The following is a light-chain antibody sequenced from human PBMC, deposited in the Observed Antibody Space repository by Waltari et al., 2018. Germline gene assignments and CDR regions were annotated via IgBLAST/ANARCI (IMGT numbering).Light chain of an antibody. Sequence: QQEPGQARGAVIYYDSGGPSGIPERFSGSNSGNTATLTISRVEAGDEADYYCQVWDSDDQAVFGGGTKLTVL. V-gene: IGLV3-21*01. CDR3: QVWDSDDQAV. J-gene: IGLJ3*02. CDR2: YDS.